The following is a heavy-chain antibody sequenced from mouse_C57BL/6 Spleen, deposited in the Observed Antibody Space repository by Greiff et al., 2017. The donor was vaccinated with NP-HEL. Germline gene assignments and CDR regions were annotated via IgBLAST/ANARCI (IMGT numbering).Heavy chain of an antibody. Sequence: DVKLVESGGGLVKPGGSLKLSCAASGFTFSSYAMSWVRQTPEKRLEWVATISDGGSYTYYPDNVKGRFTISRDNAKNNLYLQMSHLKSEDTAMYYCAHSNYFDYWGQGTTLTVSS. CDR1: GFTFSSYA. D-gene: IGHD2-5*01. J-gene: IGHJ2*01. V-gene: IGHV5-4*03. CDR3: AHSNYFDY. CDR2: ISDGGSYT.